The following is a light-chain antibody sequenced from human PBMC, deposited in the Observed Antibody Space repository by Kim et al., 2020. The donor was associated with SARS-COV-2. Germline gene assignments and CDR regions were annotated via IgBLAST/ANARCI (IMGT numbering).Light chain of an antibody. CDR1: QDIRKY. Sequence: DIQMTQSPASLSASVGDRVTITCQASQDIRKYLNWYQQKPGKAPRLLIHDASNLQTGVPPRFNGSGSGTDFTFTINILQPEDIATYYCQQFDDLPLTFGGGPRWIS. CDR3: QQFDDLPLT. V-gene: IGKV1-33*01. CDR2: DAS. J-gene: IGKJ4*01.